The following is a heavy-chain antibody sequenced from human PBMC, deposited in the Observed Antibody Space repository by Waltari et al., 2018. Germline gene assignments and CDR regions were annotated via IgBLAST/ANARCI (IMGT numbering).Heavy chain of an antibody. V-gene: IGHV3-66*01. J-gene: IGHJ4*02. CDR2: IKSGGCT. Sequence: EVQLVESGGGLVQPGGSLTLSCAASGFSVSNNYMSWVRQSPGKGLEWVALIKSGGCTYYADTVEGRFHITRDNSNNTLYLQMNSLRAEDTAVYYCARDVVGSSAGYVKFDYWGQGTLLTVSP. CDR3: ARDVVGSSAGYVKFDY. CDR1: GFSVSNNY. D-gene: IGHD3-10*01.